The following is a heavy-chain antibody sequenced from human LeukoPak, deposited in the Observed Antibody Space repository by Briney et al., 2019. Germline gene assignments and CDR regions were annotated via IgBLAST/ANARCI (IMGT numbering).Heavy chain of an antibody. CDR2: IYNSGST. J-gene: IGHJ4*02. CDR3: AKGRTWAAGIFDY. V-gene: IGHV4-59*01. Sequence: SETLSLTCTVSGDSISSNYWSWIRQPPGKGLEWLGYIYNSGSTKYNPSLKSRVTISVDTSKNLFSLKLTSVTAADTAVYHCAKGRTWAAGIFDYWGQGTLVTVSS. CDR1: GDSISSNY. D-gene: IGHD6-13*01.